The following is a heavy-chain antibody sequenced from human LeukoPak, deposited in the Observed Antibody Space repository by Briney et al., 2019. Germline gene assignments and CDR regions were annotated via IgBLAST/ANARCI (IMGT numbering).Heavy chain of an antibody. V-gene: IGHV4-59*01. J-gene: IGHJ6*03. CDR3: GRGDFSYNYIYKDV. Sequence: SETLSLTCSVSGGSISSYYWSWLRQPPGKGLEWIGYIYYSGSTNYNTSLKSRVTISVDTSKNQFSLKMSPVTAADTAVFLFGRGDFSYNYIYKDVWGKGTTVTVSS. CDR1: GGSISSYY. CDR2: IYYSGST. D-gene: IGHD3-3*01.